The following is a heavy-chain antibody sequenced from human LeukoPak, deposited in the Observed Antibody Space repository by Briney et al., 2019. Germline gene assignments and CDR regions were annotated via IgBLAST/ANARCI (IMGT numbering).Heavy chain of an antibody. J-gene: IGHJ4*02. D-gene: IGHD6-13*01. CDR1: GFTFSNYW. Sequence: GGSLRLSCTASGFTFSNYWMSWVRQAPGKGLEWVSTISSSGGSTYYADSVKGRFTISRDNSKNTLYLQMNSLRAEDTAVYYCARLASGAAAPDTHVDWGQGTLVTVSS. CDR2: ISSSGGST. CDR3: ARLASGAAAPDTHVD. V-gene: IGHV3-23*01.